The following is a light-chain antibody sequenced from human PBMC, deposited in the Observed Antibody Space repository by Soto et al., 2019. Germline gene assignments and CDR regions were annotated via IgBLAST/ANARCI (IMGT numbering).Light chain of an antibody. CDR1: QSVRSSF. CDR2: GAS. Sequence: EIVWTQSPGTLSLSPGERATLSCRASQSVRSSFLAWYQQKPGQAPRLLIYGASSRATGIPDRFSGSGSGTDFTLTISRLEPEDFAVYYCQQYGSSPRTFGQGTKVEIK. V-gene: IGKV3-20*01. CDR3: QQYGSSPRT. J-gene: IGKJ1*01.